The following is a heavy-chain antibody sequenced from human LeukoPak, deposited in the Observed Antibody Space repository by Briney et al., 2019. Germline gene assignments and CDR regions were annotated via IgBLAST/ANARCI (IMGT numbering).Heavy chain of an antibody. V-gene: IGHV3-30*18. CDR3: AKDTAEYYDSSGYLDY. J-gene: IGHJ4*02. D-gene: IGHD3-22*01. CDR1: GFTFSSYG. CDR2: ISYDGSNK. Sequence: GRSLRLSCAASGFTFSSYGMPWVRQAPGKGLEWVAVISYDGSNKYYADSVKGRFTISRDNSKNTLYLQMNSLRAEDTAVYYCAKDTAEYYDSSGYLDYWGQGTLVTVSS.